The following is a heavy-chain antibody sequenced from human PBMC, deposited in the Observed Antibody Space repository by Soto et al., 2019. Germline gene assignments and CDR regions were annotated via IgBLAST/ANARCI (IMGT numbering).Heavy chain of an antibody. Sequence: QVQLQQWGAGLLKPSETLSLTCAVYGGSFSGYYWSWIRQPPGKGLEWIGEINHSGSTNYNPSLKSRVTISVDTSKNQFSLKLSSVTAADTAVYYCCRRNSSGWLRYYYGMDVWGQGTTVTVSS. J-gene: IGHJ6*02. CDR1: GGSFSGYY. V-gene: IGHV4-34*01. CDR2: INHSGST. D-gene: IGHD6-19*01. CDR3: CRRNSSGWLRYYYGMDV.